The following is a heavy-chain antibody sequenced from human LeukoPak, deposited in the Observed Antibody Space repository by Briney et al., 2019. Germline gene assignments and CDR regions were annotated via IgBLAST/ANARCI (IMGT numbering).Heavy chain of an antibody. CDR2: IDPNSGGT. CDR3: ARDPSTRYYTDY. J-gene: IGHJ4*02. D-gene: IGHD2-2*01. CDR1: GYTFTGYY. Sequence: GASVKVSCKAFGYTFTGYYLHWVRQAPGQGLEWMGWIDPNSGGTNYARTFQGRVTMTRDTSISTAYMELSRLRSDDTAVYYCARDPSTRYYTDYWGQGTLVTVSS. V-gene: IGHV1-2*02.